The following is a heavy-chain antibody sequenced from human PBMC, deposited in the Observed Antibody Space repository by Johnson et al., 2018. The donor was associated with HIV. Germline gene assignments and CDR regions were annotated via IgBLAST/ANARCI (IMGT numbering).Heavy chain of an antibody. J-gene: IGHJ3*02. CDR1: GFTFDDYG. D-gene: IGHD5-18*01. V-gene: IGHV3-20*04. CDR2: ITWNGGST. CDR3: ARDRGSYGTSDAFDI. Sequence: VQLVESGGGVVRPGGSLRLSCAASGFTFDDYGMSWVRQAPGKGLEWVSGITWNGGSTGYADAVKGRFTISRDNAKNSLYLQMNSLRAEDTALYYCARDRGSYGTSDAFDIWGQGTMVTVSS.